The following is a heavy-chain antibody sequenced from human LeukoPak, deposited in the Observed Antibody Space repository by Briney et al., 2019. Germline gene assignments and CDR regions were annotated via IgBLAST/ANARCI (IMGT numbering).Heavy chain of an antibody. D-gene: IGHD1-26*01. V-gene: IGHV4-34*01. CDR1: GGSFSGYY. J-gene: IGHJ4*02. CDR3: AREQVGATTPYFDY. CDR2: INHSGST. Sequence: SETLSLTCAVYGGSFSGYYWSWIRQPPGKGLEWIGEINHSGSTNYNPSLKSRVTISVDTSKNQFSLKLSSVTAADTAVYYCAREQVGATTPYFDYWGQGTLVTVSS.